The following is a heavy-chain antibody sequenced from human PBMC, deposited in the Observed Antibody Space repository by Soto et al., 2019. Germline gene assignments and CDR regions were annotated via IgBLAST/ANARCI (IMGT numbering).Heavy chain of an antibody. D-gene: IGHD3-22*01. CDR2: IYYSGST. J-gene: IGHJ4*02. CDR3: ARGYYDSSGYVCSY. V-gene: IGHV4-61*01. Sequence: LSLTCTVSGGSVSSGSYYWSWIRQPPGKGLEWIGYIYYSGSTNYNPSLKSRVTISVDTSKNQFSLKLSSVTAADTAVYYCARGYYDSSGYVCSYWGQGTLVTVSS. CDR1: GGSVSSGSYY.